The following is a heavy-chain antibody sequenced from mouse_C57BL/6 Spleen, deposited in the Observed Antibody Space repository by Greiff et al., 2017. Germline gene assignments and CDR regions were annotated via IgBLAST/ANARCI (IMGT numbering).Heavy chain of an antibody. J-gene: IGHJ2*01. CDR2: IYPGEGDT. Sequence: QVQLQQSGPELVKPGASVKISCKASGYAFSSSWMNWVKQRPGKGLEWIGRIYPGEGDTNYNGKFKGKATLTADKSSSTAYMQLSSLTSEDSAVYFCAREYDYDEYYFDYWGQGTTLTVSS. CDR3: AREYDYDEYYFDY. CDR1: GYAFSSSW. V-gene: IGHV1-82*01. D-gene: IGHD2-4*01.